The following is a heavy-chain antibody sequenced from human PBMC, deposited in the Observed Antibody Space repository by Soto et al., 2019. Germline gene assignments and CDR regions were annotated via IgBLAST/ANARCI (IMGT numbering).Heavy chain of an antibody. Sequence: PGGSMRLSCAASGFSFSSYTMYCVRQDTGKGLEWVSCLTSTSAYKYYADSVKGRFTISRDNAKNSLYLQMNNLRAEDTAVYYCARDAGVAQYFQHWGQGTLVTVSS. CDR2: LTSTSAYK. J-gene: IGHJ1*01. V-gene: IGHV3-21*01. D-gene: IGHD2-15*01. CDR3: ARDAGVAQYFQH. CDR1: GFSFSSYT.